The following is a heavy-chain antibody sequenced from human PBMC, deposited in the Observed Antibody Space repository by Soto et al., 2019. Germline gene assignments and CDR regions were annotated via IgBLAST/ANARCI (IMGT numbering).Heavy chain of an antibody. D-gene: IGHD3-10*01. CDR1: GGSISSYY. V-gene: IGHV4-59*01. CDR2: IYYSGST. Sequence: SETLSLTCTVSGGSISSYYWSWIRQPPGKGLEWIGYIYYSGSTNYNPSLKSRVTISVDTSKNQFSLKLSSVTAADTAVYYCARGESIYYFEYWGQGTLVTVSS. CDR3: ARGESIYYFEY. J-gene: IGHJ4*02.